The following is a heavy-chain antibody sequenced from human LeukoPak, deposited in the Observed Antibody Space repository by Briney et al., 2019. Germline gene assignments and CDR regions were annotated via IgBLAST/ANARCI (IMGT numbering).Heavy chain of an antibody. CDR1: GFTFSNYG. CDR3: AKDSGDSSGYYTLGYFDY. D-gene: IGHD3-22*01. Sequence: GGSLRLSCAASGFTFSNYGMHWVRQAPGKGLEWVAVTSYDGSNKYYADSVKGRFTISRDNSKNTLYLQMNSLRAEDTAVYYCAKDSGDSSGYYTLGYFDYWGQGTLVTVSS. CDR2: TSYDGSNK. V-gene: IGHV3-30*18. J-gene: IGHJ4*02.